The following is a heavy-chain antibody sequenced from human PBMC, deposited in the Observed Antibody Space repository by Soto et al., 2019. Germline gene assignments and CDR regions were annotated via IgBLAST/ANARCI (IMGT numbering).Heavy chain of an antibody. CDR2: ISRSGNST. CDR1: GLSFSSYA. D-gene: IGHD3-9*01. V-gene: IGHV3-23*01. CDR3: TKDAKILDWLPTSYYFDF. J-gene: IGHJ4*02. Sequence: VQVLESGGGLAQPGRSLRLSCAVSGLSFSSYAMTWVRQSPGKGLEWVSSISRSGNSTYSADSVRGRFTISRDNSKNTLYLQMNSLRAEDTAVYYCTKDAKILDWLPTSYYFDFWGQGTLVTVS.